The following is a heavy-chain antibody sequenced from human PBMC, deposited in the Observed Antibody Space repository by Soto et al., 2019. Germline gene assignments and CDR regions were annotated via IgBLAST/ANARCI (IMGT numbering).Heavy chain of an antibody. CDR1: GYTLTELS. D-gene: IGHD3-3*01. CDR2: FDPEDGET. J-gene: IGHJ4*02. V-gene: IGHV1-24*01. Sequence: ASVQVSCKVSGYTLTELSMHWVRQAPGKGLEWMGGFDPEDGETIYAQKFQGRVTMTEDTSTDTAYMELSSLRSEDTAVYYCATLFYDFGGGHPTPPSYFDYWGKGTLVTVSS. CDR3: ATLFYDFGGGHPTPPSYFDY.